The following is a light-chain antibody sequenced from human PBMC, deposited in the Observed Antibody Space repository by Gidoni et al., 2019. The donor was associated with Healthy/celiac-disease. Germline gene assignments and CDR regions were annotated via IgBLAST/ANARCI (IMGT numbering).Light chain of an antibody. CDR3: QQYGSSP. CDR2: GAS. V-gene: IGKV3-20*01. Sequence: DIVLTPSPGPLSLSPGERATLSCRASQSVSSSYLAWYQQKPGQAPRLLIYGASSRATGIPDRFSGSGSGTDFTLTISRLEPEDFAVYYCQQYGSSPFGPGTKVDIK. CDR1: QSVSSSY. J-gene: IGKJ3*01.